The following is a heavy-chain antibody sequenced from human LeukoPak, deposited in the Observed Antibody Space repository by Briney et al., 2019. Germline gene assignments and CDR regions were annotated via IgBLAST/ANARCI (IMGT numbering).Heavy chain of an antibody. Sequence: SETLSLTCTVSGGSISSYYWSWIRQPPGKGLEWVGYIYYSGSTNYNPSLKSRVTISVDTSKNQFSLKLSSLTAADTAVYYCGRRRGSGWRYYYFYMDVWGKGTTVTIS. CDR2: IYYSGST. D-gene: IGHD6-19*01. CDR3: GRRRGSGWRYYYFYMDV. J-gene: IGHJ6*03. CDR1: GGSISSYY. V-gene: IGHV4-59*01.